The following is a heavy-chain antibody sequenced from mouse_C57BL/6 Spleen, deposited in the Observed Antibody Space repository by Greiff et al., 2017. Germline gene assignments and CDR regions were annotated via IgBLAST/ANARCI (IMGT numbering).Heavy chain of an antibody. CDR1: GFTFSDYG. Sequence: EVQVVESGGGLVKPGGSLKLSCAASGFTFSDYGMHWVRQAPEKGLEWVAYISSGSSTIYYADTVKGRFTISRDNAKNTLFLQMTSLRSEDTAMYYCARRVGSLYAMDYWGQGTSVNVSS. CDR3: ARRVGSLYAMDY. V-gene: IGHV5-17*01. D-gene: IGHD1-1*02. J-gene: IGHJ4*01. CDR2: ISSGSSTI.